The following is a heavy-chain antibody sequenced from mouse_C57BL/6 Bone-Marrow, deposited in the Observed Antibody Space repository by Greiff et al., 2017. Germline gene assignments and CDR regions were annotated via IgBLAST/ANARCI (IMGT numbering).Heavy chain of an antibody. CDR3: DGYYAMDY. Sequence: VQLQQSVAELVRPGASVKLSCTASGFNIKNTYMPWVKQRPEQGLEWIGRIDPANGNTKYAPKFQGKATITADTSSNTAYLQLSSLTSEDTAIYYCDGYYAMDYWGQGTSVTVSS. V-gene: IGHV14-3*01. CDR2: IDPANGNT. J-gene: IGHJ4*01. CDR1: GFNIKNTY.